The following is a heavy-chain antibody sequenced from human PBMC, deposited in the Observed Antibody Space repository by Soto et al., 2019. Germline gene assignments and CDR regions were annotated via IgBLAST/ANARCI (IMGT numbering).Heavy chain of an antibody. CDR2: INHSGST. J-gene: IGHJ5*02. CDR1: GGSFSGYY. CDR3: ARGGDYDFWSGYYNWFDP. V-gene: IGHV4-34*01. D-gene: IGHD3-3*01. Sequence: PSETLSLTCAVYGGSFSGYYWSWIRQPPGKGLEWIGEINHSGSTNYNPSLKSRVTISVDTSKNQFSLKLSSVTAADTAVYYCARGGDYDFWSGYYNWFDPWGQGTLVTVS.